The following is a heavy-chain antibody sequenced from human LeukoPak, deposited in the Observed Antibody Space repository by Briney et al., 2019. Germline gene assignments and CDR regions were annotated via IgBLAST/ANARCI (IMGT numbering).Heavy chain of an antibody. D-gene: IGHD4-17*01. CDR1: GYTFTNYG. CDR3: AKTTVTEYYFDY. Sequence: ASVKVSCKASGYTFTNYGISWVRQAPGQGLEWMGWINPNSGGTNYAQKFQGRVTMTRDTSISTAYMELSRLRSDDTAVYYCAKTTVTEYYFDYWGQGTLVTVSS. J-gene: IGHJ4*02. CDR2: INPNSGGT. V-gene: IGHV1-2*02.